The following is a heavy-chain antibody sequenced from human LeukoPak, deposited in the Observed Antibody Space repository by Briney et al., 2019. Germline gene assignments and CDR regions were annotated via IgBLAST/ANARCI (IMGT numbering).Heavy chain of an antibody. V-gene: IGHV1-2*02. D-gene: IGHD4-17*01. CDR3: ARGSFTVTNEPYFDY. CDR1: GYTFTGYN. CDR2: INPNSGGT. Sequence: GASVKVSCKASGYTFTGYNMHWVRQAPGQGLEWMGWINPNSGGTNYAQKFQGRVTMTRDTSISTAYMELSRLRSDDTAVYYCARGSFTVTNEPYFDYWGQGTLVTVSS. J-gene: IGHJ4*02.